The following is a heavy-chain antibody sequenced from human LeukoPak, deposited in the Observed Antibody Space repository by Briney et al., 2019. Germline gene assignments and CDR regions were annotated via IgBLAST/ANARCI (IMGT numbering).Heavy chain of an antibody. Sequence: GASVKVSCKASGYTFTGYYMHWVRQAPGQGLEWMGWINPNSGGTNYAQKLQGRVTMTRDTSISTAYMELSRLRSDDTAVYYCARLGNLDTAMVQKDYFDYWGQGTLVTVSS. CDR2: INPNSGGT. V-gene: IGHV1-2*02. J-gene: IGHJ4*02. CDR3: ARLGNLDTAMVQKDYFDY. CDR1: GYTFTGYY. D-gene: IGHD5-18*01.